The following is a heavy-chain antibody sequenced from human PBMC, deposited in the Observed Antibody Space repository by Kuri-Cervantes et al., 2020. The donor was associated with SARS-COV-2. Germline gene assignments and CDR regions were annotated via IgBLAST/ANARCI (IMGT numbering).Heavy chain of an antibody. Sequence: GGSLRLSCAASGFTFSSYAMHWVRQAPGKGLEWVAVISYDGSNKYYADSVKGRFTISGDNSKNTLYLQMNSLRAEDTAVYYCASLTVTPWGQGTLVTVSS. J-gene: IGHJ5*02. D-gene: IGHD4-17*01. CDR3: ASLTVTP. CDR1: GFTFSSYA. CDR2: ISYDGSNK. V-gene: IGHV3-30-3*01.